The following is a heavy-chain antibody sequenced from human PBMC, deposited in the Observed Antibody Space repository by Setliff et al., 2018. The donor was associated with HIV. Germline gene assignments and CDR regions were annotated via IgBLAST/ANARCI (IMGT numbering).Heavy chain of an antibody. CDR3: ARSPPFAY. Sequence: SETLSLTCNVSGGSFIGSSFQSTWIRQAPGKGLEWIGDIAYSGTTMYFNYNPSLESRLSLSEDTSRHQFSLKLTSVAADDTGIYYCARSPPFAYWGQGLLVTVSS. J-gene: IGHJ4*02. CDR1: GGSFIGSSFQ. CDR2: IAYSGTTMYF. V-gene: IGHV4-39*07.